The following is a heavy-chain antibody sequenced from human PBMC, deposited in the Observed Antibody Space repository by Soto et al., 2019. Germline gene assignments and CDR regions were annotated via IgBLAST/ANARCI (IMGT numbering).Heavy chain of an antibody. Sequence: RGESLKISCKGSGYSFAGYWITWVRQKPGKGLEWMGRIDPSDSQTYYSPSFRGHVTISVTKSITTVFLQWNSLRASDTAMYYCARQIYDSDTGPNFQYYFDSWGQGTPVTV. D-gene: IGHD3-22*01. V-gene: IGHV5-10-1*01. CDR2: IDPSDSQT. CDR3: ARQIYDSDTGPNFQYYFDS. J-gene: IGHJ4*02. CDR1: GYSFAGYW.